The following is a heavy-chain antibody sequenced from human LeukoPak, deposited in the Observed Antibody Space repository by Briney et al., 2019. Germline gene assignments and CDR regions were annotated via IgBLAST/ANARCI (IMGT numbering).Heavy chain of an antibody. D-gene: IGHD1-26*01. CDR2: INPSGGST. V-gene: IGHV1-46*01. CDR1: GYTFTSYY. CDR3: ARSLFGGYSGSYPGMDV. J-gene: IGHJ6*02. Sequence: GASVKVSCKASGYTFTSYYMHWVRQAPGQGLEWMGIINPSGGSTSYAQKFQGRVTMTRDTSTSTVYMELSSLRSEDTAVYYCARSLFGGYSGSYPGMDVWGQGTTVTVSS.